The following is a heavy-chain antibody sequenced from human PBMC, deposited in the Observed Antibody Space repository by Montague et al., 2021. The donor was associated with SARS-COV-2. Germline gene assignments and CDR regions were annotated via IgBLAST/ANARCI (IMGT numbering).Heavy chain of an antibody. Sequence: SLRLSCAASGFTFSSYAMSWVRQAPGKGLEWVSAISGSGGSTYYADSVKGRFTISRDNSKNTLYLQMNSLRAEDTAVYYCAKRYCSGGSCYSGFDPWGQRTLVTVSS. CDR2: ISGSGGST. D-gene: IGHD2-15*01. J-gene: IGHJ5*02. CDR3: AKRYCSGGSCYSGFDP. V-gene: IGHV3-23*01. CDR1: GFTFSSYA.